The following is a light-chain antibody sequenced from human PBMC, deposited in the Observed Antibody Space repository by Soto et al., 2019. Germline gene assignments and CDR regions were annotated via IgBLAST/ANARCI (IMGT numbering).Light chain of an antibody. CDR1: SDVGGYNY. V-gene: IGLV2-14*01. CDR3: GEWDGGLNNVL. J-gene: IGLJ2*01. Sequence: QSALTQPASVSGSPGQSITISCTGSDVGGYNYVSWYQQHPGKAPKLTIYDVSNRPSGVSNRFSGSKSGTSASLTICGLQSEDEAGYYCGEWDGGLNNVLLGGGTKVTVL. CDR2: DVS.